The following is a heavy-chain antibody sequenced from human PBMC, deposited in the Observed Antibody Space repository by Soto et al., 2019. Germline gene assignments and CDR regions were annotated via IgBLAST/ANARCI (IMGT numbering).Heavy chain of an antibody. CDR3: ARVGRSIAAAGTHFDY. V-gene: IGHV4-31*01. CDR1: GGSISSGGYY. D-gene: IGHD6-13*01. CDR2: IYYSGST. Sequence: QVQLQESGPGLVKPSQTLSLTCTVSGGSISSGGYYWSWIRQHPGKGLEWIGYIYYSGSTYYNPSLKSVVTISVDTSKNQFSLKLSSVTAADTAVYYCARVGRSIAAAGTHFDYWGQGTLVTVSS. J-gene: IGHJ4*02.